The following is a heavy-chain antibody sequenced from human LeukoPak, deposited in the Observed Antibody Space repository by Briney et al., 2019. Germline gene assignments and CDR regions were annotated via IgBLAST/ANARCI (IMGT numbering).Heavy chain of an antibody. V-gene: IGHV3-30-3*01. CDR3: AKDGQLDQNFDY. CDR2: ISYDGSNK. J-gene: IGHJ4*02. D-gene: IGHD6-13*01. CDR1: GFTFSSSA. Sequence: PGRSLRLSCAASGFTFSSSAMHWVRQAPGKGLEWVAVISYDGSNKYYADSVKGRFTISRDNSKNTLYLQMNSLRAEDTAVYYCAKDGQLDQNFDYWGQGTLVTVSS.